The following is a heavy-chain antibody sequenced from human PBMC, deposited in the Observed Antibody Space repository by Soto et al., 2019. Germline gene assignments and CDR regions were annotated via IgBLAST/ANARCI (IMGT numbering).Heavy chain of an antibody. Sequence: SETLSLTCGISGDSVSSNSATWNWIRQSPSRGLEWLGRTYYRSQWHNEYEESVKSRITINPHTSKNQFSLQLNSMSPEDTAVYYCARERGFLSEALDIWGRGTMVTVSS. D-gene: IGHD3-10*01. J-gene: IGHJ3*02. V-gene: IGHV6-1*01. CDR1: GDSVSSNSAT. CDR2: TYYRSQWHN. CDR3: ARERGFLSEALDI.